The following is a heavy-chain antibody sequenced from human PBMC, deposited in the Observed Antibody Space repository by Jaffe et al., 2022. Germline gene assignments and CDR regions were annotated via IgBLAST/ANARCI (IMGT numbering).Heavy chain of an antibody. J-gene: IGHJ5*02. V-gene: IGHV4-61*02. CDR2: IYTSGST. D-gene: IGHD6-13*01. CDR3: AREGRDSSSWYRYNWFDP. Sequence: QVQLQESGPGLVKPSQTLSLTCTVSGGSISSGSYYWSWIRQPAGKGLEWIGRIYTSGSTNYNPSLKSRVTISVDTSKNQFSLKLSSVTAADTAVYYCAREGRDSSSWYRYNWFDPWGQGTLVTVSS. CDR1: GGSISSGSYY.